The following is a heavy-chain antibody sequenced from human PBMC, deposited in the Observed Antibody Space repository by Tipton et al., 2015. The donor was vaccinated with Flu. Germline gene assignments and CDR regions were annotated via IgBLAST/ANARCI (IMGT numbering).Heavy chain of an antibody. CDR2: ISSSGSTI. CDR1: GGSFSGYY. V-gene: IGHV3-11*04. Sequence: LSLTCAVYGGSFSGYYWSWIRQPPGKGLEWVSYISSSGSTIYYADSVKGRFTISRDNAKNSLYLQMNSLRAEDTAVYYCARVRRELGSRASDYWGQGTLVTVSS. D-gene: IGHD3-10*01. CDR3: ARVRRELGSRASDY. J-gene: IGHJ4*02.